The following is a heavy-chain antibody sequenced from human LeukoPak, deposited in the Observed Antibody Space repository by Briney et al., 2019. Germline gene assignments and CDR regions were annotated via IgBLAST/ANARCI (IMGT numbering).Heavy chain of an antibody. J-gene: IGHJ5*02. CDR2: ISIYNDNT. V-gene: IGHV1-18*01. D-gene: IGHD2-15*01. CDR3: AGRYCSGGDCYSWFDP. Sequence: ASVKVSCTASGYTFTSYGITWVRQAPGQGLEWMGWISIYNDNTNYAQNLQGRVTMTTDTSTSTAYMELRSLRSDDTAVYYCAGRYCSGGDCYSWFDPWGQGTLVTVSS. CDR1: GYTFTSYG.